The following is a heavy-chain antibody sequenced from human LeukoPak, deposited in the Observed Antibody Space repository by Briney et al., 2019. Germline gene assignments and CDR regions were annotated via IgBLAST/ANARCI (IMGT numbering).Heavy chain of an antibody. CDR3: ARHRDGYNYLNTEYYFDY. CDR1: GGSFSGYY. J-gene: IGHJ4*02. D-gene: IGHD5-24*01. V-gene: IGHV4-34*01. CDR2: INHSGST. Sequence: SETLSLTCAVYGGSFSGYYWSWIRQPPGKGLEWIGEINHSGSTNYNPSLKSRVTISVDTSKNQFSLKLSSVTAADTAVYYCARHRDGYNYLNTEYYFDYWGQGTLVTVSS.